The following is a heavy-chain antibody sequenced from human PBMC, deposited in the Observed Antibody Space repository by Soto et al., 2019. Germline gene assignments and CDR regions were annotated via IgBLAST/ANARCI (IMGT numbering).Heavy chain of an antibody. J-gene: IGHJ6*02. Sequence: GGSLRLYCAASGFTFSSYAMSWVRQAPGKGLEWVSAISGSGGSTYYADSVKGRFTISRDNSKNTLYLQMNSLRAEDTAVYYCAKDTGQLLPGPYCFGMDVWGQGITVTVSS. CDR2: ISGSGGST. CDR3: AKDTGQLLPGPYCFGMDV. V-gene: IGHV3-23*01. CDR1: GFTFSSYA. D-gene: IGHD3-10*01.